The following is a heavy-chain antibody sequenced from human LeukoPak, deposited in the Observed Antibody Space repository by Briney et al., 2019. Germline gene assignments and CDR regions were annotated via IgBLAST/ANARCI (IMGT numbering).Heavy chain of an antibody. D-gene: IGHD4-17*01. Sequence: ASVKVSCKASGYIFTASNVHWVRQAPGQGLEWMGWINPNSGGTNYAQKFQGRVTMTRDTSISTAYMELSRLRSDDTAVYYCARQTTVTINWFDPWGQGTLVTVSS. J-gene: IGHJ5*02. CDR1: GYIFTASN. V-gene: IGHV1-2*02. CDR2: INPNSGGT. CDR3: ARQTTVTINWFDP.